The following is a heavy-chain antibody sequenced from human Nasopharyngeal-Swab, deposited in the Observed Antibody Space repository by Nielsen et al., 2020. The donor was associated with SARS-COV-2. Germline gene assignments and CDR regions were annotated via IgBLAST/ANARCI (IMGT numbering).Heavy chain of an antibody. Sequence: GGSLRLSCAASGFDVSNDYLSWVRQAPGKGLEWVSVIYSGGSTYYADSVRGRFTISRDNFKSTLYLQMNSLRVEDTAIYYCARDGPSGSYDGWGQGTLVTVSS. J-gene: IGHJ4*02. D-gene: IGHD1-26*01. CDR2: IYSGGST. CDR1: GFDVSNDY. V-gene: IGHV3-53*01. CDR3: ARDGPSGSYDG.